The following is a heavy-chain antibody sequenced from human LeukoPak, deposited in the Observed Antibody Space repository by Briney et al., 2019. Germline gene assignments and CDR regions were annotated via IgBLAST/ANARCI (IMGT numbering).Heavy chain of an antibody. V-gene: IGHV4-34*01. J-gene: IGHJ3*02. CDR1: GGSFSGYY. Sequence: SETLSLTCAVYGGSFSGYYWSWIRQPPGKGLEWIGEINHSGSTNYNPSLKCRVTISVDTSKNQFSLKLSSVTAADTAVYYCTRDHSSSSWMDAFEIWGPGMKVIVSS. D-gene: IGHD6-6*01. CDR3: TRDHSSSSWMDAFEI. CDR2: INHSGST.